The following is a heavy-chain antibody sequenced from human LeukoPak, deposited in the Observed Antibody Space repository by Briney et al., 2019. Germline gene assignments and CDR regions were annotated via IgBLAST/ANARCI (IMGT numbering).Heavy chain of an antibody. CDR2: INHSGST. V-gene: IGHV4-34*01. J-gene: IGHJ4*02. Sequence: SETLSLTCAVYGGSFSGYYWSWIRQPPGKGLEWIGEINHSGSTNYDPSLKSRVTISVDTSKNQFSLKLSSVTAADTAVYYCARISYYDSSGYEGALDYWGQGTLVTVSS. D-gene: IGHD3-22*01. CDR3: ARISYYDSSGYEGALDY. CDR1: GGSFSGYY.